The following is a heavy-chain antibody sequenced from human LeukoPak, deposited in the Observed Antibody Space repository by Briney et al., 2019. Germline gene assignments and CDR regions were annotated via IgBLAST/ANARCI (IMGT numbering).Heavy chain of an antibody. D-gene: IGHD2-2*01. CDR1: GFTVSTYY. V-gene: IGHV3-53*01. Sequence: GGSLTLSCAASGFTVSTYYMTWVRQAPGKGLECDSVIYSGGSTYYADSVKGRFTVSRDNSKNTLYLQMNSLRAEDTAMYYCARGLGYCTSTTCLLPFDYWGQGTLVTVSS. CDR3: ARGLGYCTSTTCLLPFDY. CDR2: IYSGGST. J-gene: IGHJ4*02.